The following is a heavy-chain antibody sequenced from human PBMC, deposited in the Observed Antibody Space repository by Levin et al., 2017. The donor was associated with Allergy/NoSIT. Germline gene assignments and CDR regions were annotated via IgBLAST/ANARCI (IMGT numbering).Heavy chain of an antibody. V-gene: IGHV1-18*01. CDR1: GYNFTNYG. J-gene: IGHJ6*03. CDR3: ARVGIDFWGVYQKSWGYMDV. D-gene: IGHD3-3*01. CDR2: ISAYNGNT. Sequence: ASVKVSCKASGYNFTNYGISRVRQAPGQGLEWMGWISAYNGNTNYAQKFQGRVTMTIQTSTNTAYMELRRLRDDDQAVSYCARVGIDFWGVYQKSWGYMDVWGQGTTVTVSS.